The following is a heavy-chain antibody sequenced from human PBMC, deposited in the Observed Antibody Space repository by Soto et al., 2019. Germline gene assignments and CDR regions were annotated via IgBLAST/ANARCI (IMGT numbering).Heavy chain of an antibody. CDR1: GYTFTSYD. Sequence: QVQLVQSGAEVKKPGASVKVSCKAAGYTFTSYDINWVRQATGQGPEWMGWMTPNSGNTGYAQKFQGRVTMTRNTSISTAYMELSSLRSEDTAVYYCARERSAAGTGWFDPWGQGTLVTVSS. CDR3: ARERSAAGTGWFDP. CDR2: MTPNSGNT. V-gene: IGHV1-8*01. D-gene: IGHD6-13*01. J-gene: IGHJ5*02.